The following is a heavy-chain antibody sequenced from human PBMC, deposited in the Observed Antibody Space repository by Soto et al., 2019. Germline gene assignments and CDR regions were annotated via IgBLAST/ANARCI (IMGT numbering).Heavy chain of an antibody. Sequence: SETLSLTCTVSGGSISSYYWSWCRQPPGKGLEWIGYIYYSGSTNYNPSLKSRVTISVDTSKNQFSLKLSSVAAADTAVYYCASTQYYYGSDRLSYCGRGTPVIVS. D-gene: IGHD3-10*01. J-gene: IGHJ4*02. CDR1: GGSISSYY. CDR3: ASTQYYYGSDRLSY. V-gene: IGHV4-59*08. CDR2: IYYSGST.